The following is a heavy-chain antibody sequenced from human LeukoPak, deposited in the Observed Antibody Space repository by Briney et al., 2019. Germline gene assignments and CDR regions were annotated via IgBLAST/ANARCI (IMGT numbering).Heavy chain of an antibody. V-gene: IGHV1-18*01. CDR3: ARDSGGYSYGAWYFDL. CDR2: ISAYNGNT. J-gene: IGHJ2*01. Sequence: GASVKVSCKASGYTFTSYGISWVRQAPGQGLEWMGWISAYNGNTNYAQKLQGRVTMTTDTSTSTAYMELRSLRSDDTAVYYCARDSGGYSYGAWYFDLWGRGTLVTVSS. CDR1: GYTFTSYG. D-gene: IGHD5-18*01.